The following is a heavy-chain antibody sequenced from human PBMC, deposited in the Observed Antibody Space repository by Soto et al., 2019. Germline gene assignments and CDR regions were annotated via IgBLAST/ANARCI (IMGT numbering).Heavy chain of an antibody. CDR1: GGSISSYY. CDR2: IYYSGST. J-gene: IGHJ6*03. CDR3: ARVDRGDCSGGSCYVNYYYYMDV. D-gene: IGHD2-15*01. V-gene: IGHV4-59*01. Sequence: SETLSLTCTVSGGSISSYYWSWIRQPPGKGLEWIGYIYYSGSTNYNPSLKSRVTISVDTSKNQVSLKLSSVTAADTAVYYCARVDRGDCSGGSCYVNYYYYMDVWGKGTTVTVSS.